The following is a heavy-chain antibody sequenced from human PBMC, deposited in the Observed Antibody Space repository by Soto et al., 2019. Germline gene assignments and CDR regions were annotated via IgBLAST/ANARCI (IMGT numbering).Heavy chain of an antibody. J-gene: IGHJ5*02. V-gene: IGHV4-34*01. CDR2: INHSGST. Sequence: SETLSLTCAVYGGSFSGYYWSWIRQPPGKGLEWIGEINHSGSTNYNPSLKSRVTISVDTSKNQFSLKLSSVTAADTAVYYCARAASEYSDYDDLWFDPWGQGTLVTVSS. CDR3: ARAASEYSDYDDLWFDP. D-gene: IGHD5-12*01. CDR1: GGSFSGYY.